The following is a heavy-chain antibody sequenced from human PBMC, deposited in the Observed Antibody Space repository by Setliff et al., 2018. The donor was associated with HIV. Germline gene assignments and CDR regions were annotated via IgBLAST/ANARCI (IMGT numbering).Heavy chain of an antibody. J-gene: IGHJ4*02. CDR2: INPNGGYT. CDR1: GYMFSIYY. D-gene: IGHD3-3*01. CDR3: AADNYNCNSFDS. V-gene: IGHV1-2*02. Sequence: GASVKVSCKASGYMFSIYYIHWVRQAPGQGLEWMGWINPNGGYTNYAQKFLGRVTMTQDTSFTTAYLELSRLGSDDTAVYYCAADNYNCNSFDSWGQGSLVTVSS.